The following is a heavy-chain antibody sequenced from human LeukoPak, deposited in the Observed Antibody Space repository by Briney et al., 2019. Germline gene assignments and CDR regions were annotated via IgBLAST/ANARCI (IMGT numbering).Heavy chain of an antibody. CDR3: ARAGNYNFWSGYRGTDY. D-gene: IGHD3-3*01. J-gene: IGHJ4*02. CDR2: IKQDGSEI. CDR1: GFTFSSYW. V-gene: IGHV3-7*01. Sequence: VGSLRLSCAGSGFTFSSYWMTWVRRAPGKGLEWVANIKQDGSEIYYVDSVKGRFTISRDNAKNSVYLQMNSLRVEDTAVYYCARAGNYNFWSGYRGTDYWGQGTLVTVSS.